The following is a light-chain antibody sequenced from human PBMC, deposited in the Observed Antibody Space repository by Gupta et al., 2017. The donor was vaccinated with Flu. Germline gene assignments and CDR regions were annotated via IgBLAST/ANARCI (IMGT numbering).Light chain of an antibody. CDR3: YSHAGYHTWV. J-gene: IGLJ3*02. CDR1: GSDVGTYNY. Sequence: QSAAVQPRSVSGFPGQTVTISCVGAGSDVGTYNYVSWYQQHPGKAPKVIIFDVTRRPSGVPSRFSGSRSGDTAYLTISGLQAEDEADYYCYSHAGYHTWVFGGGTKLTV. CDR2: DVT. V-gene: IGLV2-11*01.